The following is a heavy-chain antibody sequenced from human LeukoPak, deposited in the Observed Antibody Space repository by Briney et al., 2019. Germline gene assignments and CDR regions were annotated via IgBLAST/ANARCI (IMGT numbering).Heavy chain of an antibody. Sequence: SQTLSLTCTVSGGSISSGGYYWSWIRQHPGKGLEWIGYFYYSGSTYYNPSLKSRVTISVDTSKNQFSLKLSSVTAADTAVYYCARAAAGGYYYYGMDVWGKGTTVTVSS. J-gene: IGHJ6*04. CDR3: ARAAAGGYYYYGMDV. CDR1: GGSISSGGYY. D-gene: IGHD6-13*01. V-gene: IGHV4-31*03. CDR2: FYYSGST.